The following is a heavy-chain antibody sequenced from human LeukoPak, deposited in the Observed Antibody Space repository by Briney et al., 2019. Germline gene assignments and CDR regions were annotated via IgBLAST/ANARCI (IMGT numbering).Heavy chain of an antibody. V-gene: IGHV4-34*01. J-gene: IGHJ4*02. CDR1: GGSFSGYY. Sequence: PSETLSLTCAVYGGSFSGYYWSWIRQPPGKGLEWIGEINHSGSTNYNPSLKSRVTISVDTSENQLSLKLYSVTGADTAIYYCARYQTGTMFAVWGQGTLVTVSS. CDR2: INHSGST. D-gene: IGHD1/OR15-1a*01. CDR3: ARYQTGTMFAV.